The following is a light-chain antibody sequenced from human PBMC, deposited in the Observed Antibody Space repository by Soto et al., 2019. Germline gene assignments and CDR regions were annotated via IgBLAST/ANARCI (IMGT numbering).Light chain of an antibody. CDR1: QNINKW. Sequence: DFQLTQSPSTLSASAGDRVTITCRASQNINKWLAWYQQKPGKAPKILIYDASNLGSGVPSRFRGSGSGTKFTLTISSLQSDDFATYYCQQYSTYASSLTFGQGTRLEIK. J-gene: IGKJ5*01. V-gene: IGKV1-5*01. CDR2: DAS. CDR3: QQYSTYASSLT.